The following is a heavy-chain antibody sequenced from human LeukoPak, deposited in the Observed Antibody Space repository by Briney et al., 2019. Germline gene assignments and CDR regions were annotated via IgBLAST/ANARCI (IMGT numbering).Heavy chain of an antibody. CDR3: ARRGIGVDY. J-gene: IGHJ4*02. D-gene: IGHD1-26*01. V-gene: IGHV3-30*02. CDR2: IWYDGSNK. CDR1: GFTFSSYG. Sequence: PGGSLRLSCAASGFTFSSYGMHWVRQAPGKGLEWVAFIWYDGSNKYYADSVKGRFTISRDNSKNTLYLQMNSLRAEDTAVYYCARRGIGVDYWGQGTLVTVSS.